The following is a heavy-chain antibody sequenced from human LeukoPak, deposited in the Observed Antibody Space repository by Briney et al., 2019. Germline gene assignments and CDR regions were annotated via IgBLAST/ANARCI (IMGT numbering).Heavy chain of an antibody. D-gene: IGHD1-26*01. Sequence: PSETLSLTCAVYGGSFSGYYWSWIRQPPGKGLEWIGEINHSGSTNYNPSLKSRATISVDTSKNQFSLKLSSVTAADTAVYYCASAVGATDYFDYWGQGTLVTVSS. CDR3: ASAVGATDYFDY. CDR2: INHSGST. V-gene: IGHV4-34*01. CDR1: GGSFSGYY. J-gene: IGHJ4*02.